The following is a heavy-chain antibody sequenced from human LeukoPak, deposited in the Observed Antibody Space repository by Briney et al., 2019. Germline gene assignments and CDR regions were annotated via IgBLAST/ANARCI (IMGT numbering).Heavy chain of an antibody. Sequence: SVKVSCKASGYTFTGYYMHWVRQAPGQGLEWMGGIIPIFGTANYAQKFQGRVTITADESTSTAYMELSSLRSEDTAVYYCARVILGYCSSTSCYGVGIWDYWGQGTLVTVSS. CDR3: ARVILGYCSSTSCYGVGIWDY. V-gene: IGHV1-69*13. CDR1: GYTFTGYY. D-gene: IGHD2-2*01. CDR2: IIPIFGTA. J-gene: IGHJ4*02.